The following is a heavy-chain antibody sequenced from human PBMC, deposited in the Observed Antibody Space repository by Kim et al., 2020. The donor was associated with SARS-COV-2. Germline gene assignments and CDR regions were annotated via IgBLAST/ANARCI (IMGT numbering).Heavy chain of an antibody. CDR1: GYTFTGYY. V-gene: IGHV1-2*06. Sequence: ASVKVSCKASGYTFTGYYMHWVRQAPGQGLEWMGRINPNSGGTNYAQKFQGRVTMTRDTSISTAYMELSRLRSDDTAVYYCARGLEVVVITGAFDIWGQGTMVTVSS. D-gene: IGHD3-22*01. CDR2: INPNSGGT. CDR3: ARGLEVVVITGAFDI. J-gene: IGHJ3*02.